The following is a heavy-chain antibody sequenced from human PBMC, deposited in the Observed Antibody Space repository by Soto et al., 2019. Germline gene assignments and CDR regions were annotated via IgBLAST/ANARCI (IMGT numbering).Heavy chain of an antibody. V-gene: IGHV1-18*01. D-gene: IGHD4-17*01. Sequence: ASVKVSCKASGYTFTSYGISWVRQAPGQGLEWMGWISAYNGNTNYAQKLQGRVTMTTDTSTSTAYMELRSLRSDDTAVYYCARARGDYGDSFYWFDPWGQGPLVTVSS. CDR1: GYTFTSYG. J-gene: IGHJ5*02. CDR3: ARARGDYGDSFYWFDP. CDR2: ISAYNGNT.